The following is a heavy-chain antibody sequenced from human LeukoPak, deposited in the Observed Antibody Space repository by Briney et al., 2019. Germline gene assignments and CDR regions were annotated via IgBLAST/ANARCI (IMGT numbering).Heavy chain of an antibody. J-gene: IGHJ6*02. D-gene: IGHD3-10*01. Sequence: PSETLSLTCTVSGGSISSYYWSWIRQPPGKGLEWVSSISSSSDNIHYADSVKGRFSIARDDAKNSLYLQMNSLRVEDTGTYYCVSQYYYGFMDVWGQGTTVTVSS. CDR3: VSQYYYGFMDV. V-gene: IGHV3-21*01. CDR2: ISSSSDNI. CDR1: GGSISSYY.